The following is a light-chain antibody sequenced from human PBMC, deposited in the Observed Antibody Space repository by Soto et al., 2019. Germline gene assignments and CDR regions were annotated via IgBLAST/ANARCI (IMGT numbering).Light chain of an antibody. J-gene: IGLJ3*02. CDR1: SSDIGSYNH. Sequence: QSALTQPASVSGSPGQSITISCTGSSSDIGSYNHVSWYQQHPGKAPKLMIYGVSNRPSGASNRFSGSKSGNTASLTISGLQAEDEADYYCSSYKRTDTWMFGGGTKVTVL. CDR3: SSYKRTDTWM. CDR2: GVS. V-gene: IGLV2-14*01.